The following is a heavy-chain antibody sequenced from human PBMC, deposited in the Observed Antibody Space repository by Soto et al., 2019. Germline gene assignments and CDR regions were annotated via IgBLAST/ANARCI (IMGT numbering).Heavy chain of an antibody. J-gene: IGHJ3*01. CDR2: IGGTDGDSYGFP. Sequence: VQLLESGGDLVQPGGSLRLSCVASGFILNNYAMSWVRQAPGKGLEWVSTIGGTDGDSYGFPLYEDSVKGRLTISRDSSANTLFLHMDNLRAEDSALYYCVKRGRNWGAFDFWGQGTTVVVSS. D-gene: IGHD7-27*01. V-gene: IGHV3-23*01. CDR3: VKRGRNWGAFDF. CDR1: GFILNNYA.